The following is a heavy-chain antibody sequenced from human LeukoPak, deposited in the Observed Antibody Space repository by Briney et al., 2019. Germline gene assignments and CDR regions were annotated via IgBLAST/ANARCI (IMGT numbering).Heavy chain of an antibody. CDR2: IKQDGSEK. J-gene: IGHJ4*02. CDR1: RFTFSNYW. V-gene: IGHV3-7*01. D-gene: IGHD2-8*01. Sequence: LAGGSLRLSCAVSRFTFSNYWMTWVRKAPGKGLERVANIKQDGSEKYYVDSVKGRFTISRDNAKSSLYLQMNSLRVEDTAVYYCTRGVTIVPDYWGQGTLVTVSS. CDR3: TRGVTIVPDY.